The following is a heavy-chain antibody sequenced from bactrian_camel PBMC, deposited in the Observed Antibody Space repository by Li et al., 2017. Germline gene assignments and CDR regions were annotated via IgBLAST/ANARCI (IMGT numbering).Heavy chain of an antibody. CDR2: INSGGENT. D-gene: IGHD2*01. V-gene: IGHV3S31*01. Sequence: GGSLRLSCAASGFTFSSYAMTWVRQAPGKALEWVSAINSGGENTYYADSAKGRFTISRDNAENTLYLQLNSLKTEDTTVYYCATGGSYYSGMENWGKGTQVTVS. CDR1: GFTFSSYA. J-gene: IGHJ7*01.